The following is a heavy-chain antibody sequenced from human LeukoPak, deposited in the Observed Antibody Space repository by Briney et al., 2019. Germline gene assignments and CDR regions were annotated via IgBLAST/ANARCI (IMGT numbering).Heavy chain of an antibody. Sequence: SQTLSLTCTVSGGSVSSGDYYWTWIRQPAGKGLEWIGRIYTSGSTTYSPSLKSRVTISRDTSKNQFSLRLSSVTAADTAVYYCARDRGWFDPWGQGTLVTVSS. CDR2: IYTSGST. V-gene: IGHV4-61*02. J-gene: IGHJ5*02. D-gene: IGHD3-10*01. CDR1: GGSVSSGDYY. CDR3: ARDRGWFDP.